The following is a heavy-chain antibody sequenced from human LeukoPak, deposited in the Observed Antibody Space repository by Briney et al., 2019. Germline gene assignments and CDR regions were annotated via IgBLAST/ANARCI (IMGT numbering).Heavy chain of an antibody. Sequence: GGSLRLSCAASGFIFSQYSMNWVRQAPGKGLEWVSSISDSSTYIYYADSVKGRFTISRDNAKNSLYLRMNSLRAEDTAMYYCASPALGQVTMKPWGQGTLVTVSS. CDR1: GFIFSQYS. CDR2: ISDSSTYI. D-gene: IGHD3-22*01. J-gene: IGHJ5*02. V-gene: IGHV3-21*01. CDR3: ASPALGQVTMKP.